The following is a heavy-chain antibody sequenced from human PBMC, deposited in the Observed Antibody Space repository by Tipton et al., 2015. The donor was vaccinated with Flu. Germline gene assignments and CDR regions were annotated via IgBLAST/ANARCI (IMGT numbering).Heavy chain of an antibody. V-gene: IGHV4-4*02. CDR2: IYHSGST. Sequence: TLSLTCAVSGGSISSSNWWSWVRQPPGKGLEWIGEIYHSGSTNYNPSLKSRVTISVDKSKNQFSLKLGSVTAADTATYYCASRFLGHGGFDSWGQGTLVTVST. D-gene: IGHD3-3*01. J-gene: IGHJ4*02. CDR1: GGSISSSNW. CDR3: ASRFLGHGGFDS.